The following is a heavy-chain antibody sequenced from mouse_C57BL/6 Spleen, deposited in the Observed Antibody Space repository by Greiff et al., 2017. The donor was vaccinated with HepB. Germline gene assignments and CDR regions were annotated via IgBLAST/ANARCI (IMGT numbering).Heavy chain of an antibody. V-gene: IGHV7-1*01. CDR1: GFTFSDFY. Sequence: EVMLVESGGGLVQSGRSLRLSCATSGFTFSDFYMEWVRQAPGKGLEWIAASRNKANDYTTEYSASVKGRFIVSRDTSQSILYLQMNALRAEDTAIYYCARDAYEGDYFDYWGQGTTLTVSS. J-gene: IGHJ2*01. D-gene: IGHD2-10*02. CDR3: ARDAYEGDYFDY. CDR2: SRNKANDYTT.